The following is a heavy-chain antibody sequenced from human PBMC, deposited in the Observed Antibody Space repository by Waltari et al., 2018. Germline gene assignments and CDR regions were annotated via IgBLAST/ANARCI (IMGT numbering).Heavy chain of an antibody. CDR2: ISYSGVT. J-gene: IGHJ5*02. CDR3: ARHPTGFPNWFDP. CDR1: GGSITTYPYN. V-gene: IGHV4-39*01. Sequence: QLQLQESGPGLVKPSETLSLSCTVSGGSITTYPYNWAWIRQSPGKGLEWIGTISYSGVTYYNPSLSSRVTMSIDTSMNQFSLNLNSVTAADTAVYSCARHPTGFPNWFDPWGQGILVTVSS.